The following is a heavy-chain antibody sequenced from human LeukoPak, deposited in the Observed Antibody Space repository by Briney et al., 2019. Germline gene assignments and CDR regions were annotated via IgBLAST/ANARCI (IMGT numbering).Heavy chain of an antibody. CDR1: GFTFSSYT. D-gene: IGHD2-2*01. Sequence: GGSLRLSCAASGFTFSSYTMAWVRQAPGKGLECVSSLSFGGGTIYYADSVKGRFTISRDTSKNTLYLQMNSLRAEDTAIYYCAKEVVPGTSRSFDYWGQGTLVTVSS. CDR2: LSFGGGTI. CDR3: AKEVVPGTSRSFDY. V-gene: IGHV3-23*01. J-gene: IGHJ4*02.